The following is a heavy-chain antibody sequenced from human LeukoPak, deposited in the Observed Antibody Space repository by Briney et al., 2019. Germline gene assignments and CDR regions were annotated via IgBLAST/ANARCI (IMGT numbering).Heavy chain of an antibody. CDR3: ASTATCSF. D-gene: IGHD2-2*01. CDR1: GFTFSNYW. CDR2: IKQDGSEK. V-gene: IGHV3-7*01. J-gene: IGHJ3*01. Sequence: GGSLRLSCAASGFTFSNYWMTWVRQAPGKGLEWVANIKQDGSEKNYVDSVKGRFTISRDNAQNSLYLQMNSLRAEDTAVYYCASTATCSFWGQETMVTVSS.